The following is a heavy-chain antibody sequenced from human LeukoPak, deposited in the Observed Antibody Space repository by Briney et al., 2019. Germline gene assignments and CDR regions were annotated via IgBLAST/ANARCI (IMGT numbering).Heavy chain of an antibody. V-gene: IGHV1-2*02. CDR2: INPNSGGT. Sequence: ASVKVSCKASGYTFTGYYMHWVRQDPGQGLEWMGWINPNSGGTNYAQKFQGRVTMTRDTSISTAYMELSRLRSDDTAVYYCARYQTKGANREWFDPWGQGTLVTVSS. CDR1: GYTFTGYY. D-gene: IGHD5-24*01. CDR3: ARYQTKGANREWFDP. J-gene: IGHJ5*02.